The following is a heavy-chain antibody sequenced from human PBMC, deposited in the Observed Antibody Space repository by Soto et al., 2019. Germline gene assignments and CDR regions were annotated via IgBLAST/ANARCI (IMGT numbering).Heavy chain of an antibody. Sequence: QVQLQELGPGLVKPSQTLSLTCTVSGGSISSGGYYWSWIRQHPGKGLEWIGYIYYSGSTYYNPSLKSRVTISVDTSKNQFSLKLSSVTAADTAVYYCARGDIVLMVYAFDIWGQGTMVTVSS. J-gene: IGHJ3*02. CDR3: ARGDIVLMVYAFDI. V-gene: IGHV4-31*03. D-gene: IGHD2-8*01. CDR2: IYYSGST. CDR1: GGSISSGGYY.